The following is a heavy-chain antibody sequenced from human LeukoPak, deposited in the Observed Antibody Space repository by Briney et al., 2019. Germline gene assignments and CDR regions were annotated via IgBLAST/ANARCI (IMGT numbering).Heavy chain of an antibody. CDR1: GYTFTGYY. CDR2: INPNSGGT. J-gene: IGHJ6*02. V-gene: IGHV1-2*02. Sequence: ASVKVSCKASGYTFTGYYMHWVRQAPGQGLEWMGWINPNSGGTNYAQKFQGRVTMTRDTSISTAYMELSRLRSDDTAVYYCASRIAAAGTPHYYYYGMDVWGQGTTVTVSS. CDR3: ASRIAAAGTPHYYYYGMDV. D-gene: IGHD6-13*01.